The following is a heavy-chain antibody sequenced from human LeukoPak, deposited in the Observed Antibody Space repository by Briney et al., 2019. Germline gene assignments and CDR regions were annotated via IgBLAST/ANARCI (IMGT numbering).Heavy chain of an antibody. CDR2: ISTDGSST. V-gene: IGHV3-74*01. Sequence: GGSLRLSCAVSGFSFSSYWMHWVRQAPGKGLVWVSRISTDGSSTTYADSVRGRFTISRDNAKNSLYLQMNSLRVEDTAVYYCARVRDAYNHPVVYFDYWGQGTLVTVSS. D-gene: IGHD5-24*01. CDR1: GFSFSSYW. CDR3: ARVRDAYNHPVVYFDY. J-gene: IGHJ4*02.